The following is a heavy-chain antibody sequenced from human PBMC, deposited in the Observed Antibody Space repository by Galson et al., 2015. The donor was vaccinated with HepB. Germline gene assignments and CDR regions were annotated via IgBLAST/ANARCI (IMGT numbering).Heavy chain of an antibody. CDR2: IIPILGIA. D-gene: IGHD1-7*01. CDR3: AAPGDWNYDYYYYYGMDV. CDR1: GGTFSSYA. J-gene: IGHJ6*02. V-gene: IGHV1-69*04. Sequence: CKASGGTFSSYAISWVRQAPGQGLEWMGRIIPILGIANYAQKFQGRVTITADKSTSTAYMELSSLRSEDTAVYYCAAPGDWNYDYYYYYGMDVWGQGTTVTVSS.